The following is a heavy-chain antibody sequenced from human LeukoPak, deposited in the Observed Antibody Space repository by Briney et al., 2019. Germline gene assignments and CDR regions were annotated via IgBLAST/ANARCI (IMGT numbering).Heavy chain of an antibody. V-gene: IGHV7-4-1*02. CDR2: INTNTGNP. CDR1: GYTFTTYA. J-gene: IGHJ5*02. CDR3: ARSRAAAGRRVFDP. D-gene: IGHD6-13*01. Sequence: ASVKVSCKASGYTFTTYAMNWVRQASGQGLEWMGWINTNTGNPTYAQGFTGRFVFSLDTSVSTAYLQISSLKAEDTAVYYCARSRAAAGRRVFDPWGQGTLVTVSS.